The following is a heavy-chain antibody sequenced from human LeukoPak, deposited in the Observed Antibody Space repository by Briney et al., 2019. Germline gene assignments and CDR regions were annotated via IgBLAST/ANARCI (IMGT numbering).Heavy chain of an antibody. CDR1: GYTFTNYY. J-gene: IGHJ4*02. Sequence: ASVKVSCKTSGYTFTNYYIHWVRQAPGQGLEWMAWINPNNGGSDSAQKFQGRVTMTRDTSISTAYMELSRLRSDDTAMYYCASGNSVWATGTPAYYSGYWGQGTLVTVSS. D-gene: IGHD1-1*01. CDR3: ASGNSVWATGTPAYYSGY. CDR2: INPNNGGS. V-gene: IGHV1-2*02.